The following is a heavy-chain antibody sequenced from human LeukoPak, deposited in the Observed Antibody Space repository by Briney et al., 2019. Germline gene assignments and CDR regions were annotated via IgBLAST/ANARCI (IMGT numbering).Heavy chain of an antibody. D-gene: IGHD1-26*01. V-gene: IGHV3-23*01. CDR2: ISGSGGST. J-gene: IGHJ4*02. Sequence: PGGSLRLSCAASGFTFSSYEMNWVRQAPGKGLEWVSAISGSGGSTYYADSVKGRFTISRDNSKNTLYLQMNSLRAEDTAVYYCAKALLVGATNFDYWGQGTLVTVSS. CDR3: AKALLVGATNFDY. CDR1: GFTFSSYE.